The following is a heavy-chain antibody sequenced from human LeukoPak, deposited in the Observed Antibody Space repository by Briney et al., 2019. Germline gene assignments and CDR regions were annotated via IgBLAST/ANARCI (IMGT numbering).Heavy chain of an antibody. J-gene: IGHJ6*02. CDR2: IYSGGST. CDR3: ARETRIYYGMDV. V-gene: IGHV3-53*01. CDR1: GFTVSSNY. Sequence: GGSLRLSCAASGFTVSSNYMSWVRQAPGKGLEWVSVIYSGGSTYYADSVKVRFTISRDNSKNTLYLQMNSPRAEDTAVYYCARETRIYYGMDVWGQGTTVTVSS. D-gene: IGHD2-15*01.